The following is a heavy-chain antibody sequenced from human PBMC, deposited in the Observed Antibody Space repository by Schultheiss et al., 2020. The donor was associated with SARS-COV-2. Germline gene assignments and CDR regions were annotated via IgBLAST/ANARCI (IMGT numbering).Heavy chain of an antibody. J-gene: IGHJ6*02. Sequence: GGSLRLSCAASGFTVSSNYMSWVRQAPGKGLEWVSVIYSGGSTYYADSVKGRFTISRDNSKNTLYLQMNSLRAEDTAVYYLWILPLYGMDVWGQGTTVTVSS. V-gene: IGHV3-66*01. CDR2: IYSGGST. CDR3: WILPLYGMDV. CDR1: GFTVSSNY. D-gene: IGHD5-12*01.